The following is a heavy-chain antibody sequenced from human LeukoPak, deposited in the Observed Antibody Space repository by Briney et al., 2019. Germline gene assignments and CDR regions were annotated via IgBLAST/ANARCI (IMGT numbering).Heavy chain of an antibody. CDR2: FHNSGTS. D-gene: IGHD3-16*01. Sequence: SETLSLTCTVSGGSISSFYWSWIRQPPGKGLEWIGYFHNSGTSTYNPSLKSRVTISADTSKNQFSLKLNSLTTADTAVYYCTRGAGWLIDYWGQGILVTVSS. J-gene: IGHJ4*02. CDR3: TRGAGWLIDY. CDR1: GGSISSFY. V-gene: IGHV4-59*01.